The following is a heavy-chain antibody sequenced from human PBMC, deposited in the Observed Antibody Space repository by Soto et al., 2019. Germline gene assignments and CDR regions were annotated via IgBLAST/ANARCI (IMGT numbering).Heavy chain of an antibody. D-gene: IGHD2-2*01. CDR3: GRRVSASCFGNRFGY. CDR2: ISGSSDEI. V-gene: IGHV3-48*04. Sequence: EVQLVDSGGGLVQPGGSLRLSCAASGFTFSSYGMNWVRQAPGKGLEWVSYISGSSDEIHYADSVKGRFTNSRDNAKNSLYLQMNSLRAVVTAVYYFGRRVSASCFGNRFGYWGQGTRVPVSS. CDR1: GFTFSSYG. J-gene: IGHJ4*02.